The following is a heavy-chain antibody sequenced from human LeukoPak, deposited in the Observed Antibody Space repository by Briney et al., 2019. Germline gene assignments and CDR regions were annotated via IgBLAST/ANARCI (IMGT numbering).Heavy chain of an antibody. CDR2: IIPIFGTA. CDR3: ARDRDGYNEYYFDY. Sequence: ASVKVSCKASGYTFTSYGISWVRQAPGQGLEWMGGIIPIFGTANYAQKFQGRVTITADESTSTAYTELSSLRSEDTAVYYCARDRDGYNEYYFDYWGQGTLVTVSS. D-gene: IGHD5-24*01. CDR1: GYTFTSYG. V-gene: IGHV1-69*13. J-gene: IGHJ4*02.